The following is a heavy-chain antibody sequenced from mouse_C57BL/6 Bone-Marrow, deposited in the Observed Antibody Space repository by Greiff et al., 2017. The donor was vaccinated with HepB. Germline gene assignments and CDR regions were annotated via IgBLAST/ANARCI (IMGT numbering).Heavy chain of an antibody. CDR2: IWSGGST. D-gene: IGHD2-4*01. V-gene: IGHV2-2*01. CDR1: GFSLTSYG. J-gene: IGHJ1*03. Sequence: VHLVESGPGLVQPSQSLSITCTVSGFSLTSYGVHWVRQSPGKGLEWLGVIWSGGSTDYNAAFISRLSISKDNSKSQVFFKMNSLQADDTAIYYCARSLITTDWYFDVWGTGTTVTVSS. CDR3: ARSLITTDWYFDV.